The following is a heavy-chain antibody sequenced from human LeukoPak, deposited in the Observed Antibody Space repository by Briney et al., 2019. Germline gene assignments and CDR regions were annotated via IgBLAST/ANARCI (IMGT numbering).Heavy chain of an antibody. D-gene: IGHD2-21*02. CDR3: ARAAYCGGDCHYNFDY. CDR2: ISSNGGST. CDR1: GFTFSSYA. J-gene: IGHJ4*02. Sequence: GGSLRLSCSASGFTFSSYAMHWVRQAPGKGLEYVSAISSNGGSTYYADSVKGRFTISRDNSKNTLYLQMNSLRDEDTAVYYCARAAYCGGDCHYNFDYWGQGTLVTVSS. V-gene: IGHV3-64*04.